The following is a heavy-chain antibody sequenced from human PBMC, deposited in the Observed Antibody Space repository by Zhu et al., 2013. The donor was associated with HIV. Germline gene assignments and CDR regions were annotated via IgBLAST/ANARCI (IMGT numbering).Heavy chain of an antibody. CDR3: ARDYYSFQWYSADAKFFDY. CDR2: ISTHNGNT. V-gene: IGHV1-18*01. J-gene: IGHJ4*02. Sequence: QVQLVQSGAEVKKPGASVKVSCKASGYTFTSYGISWVRQAPGQGLEWMGWISTHNGNTNYAQKLQGRVTMTTDTSTSTAYMELRSLRSDDTAVYYCARDYYSFQWYSADAKFFDYWGQGTLVTVSS. D-gene: IGHD3-10*01. CDR1: GYTFTSYG.